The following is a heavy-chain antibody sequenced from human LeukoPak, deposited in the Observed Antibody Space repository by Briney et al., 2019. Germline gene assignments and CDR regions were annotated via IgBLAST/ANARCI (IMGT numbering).Heavy chain of an antibody. V-gene: IGHV3-23*01. Sequence: GGSLTLSCAVSGFTFSSYDMSWVRQAPGKGLEWVSDISGSGGSTYYAASVKGRSTISRDNSKNTLSLPTNSLRAEDTAVYYCAEDAGNDYYGSGSYYYYGMDVCGQGTTVTVSS. J-gene: IGHJ6*02. CDR3: AEDAGNDYYGSGSYYYYGMDV. CDR2: ISGSGGST. CDR1: GFTFSSYD. D-gene: IGHD3-10*01.